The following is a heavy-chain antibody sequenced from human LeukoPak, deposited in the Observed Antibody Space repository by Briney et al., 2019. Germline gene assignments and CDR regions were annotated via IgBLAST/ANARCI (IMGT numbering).Heavy chain of an antibody. J-gene: IGHJ4*02. D-gene: IGHD2-15*01. Sequence: ASVKVSCKASGYTFINFAINWGRQAPGQRPEWMGWINAGNGNTKYSQKFQGRVTITRDTSASTAYMELSSLRSEDTAVYYCARDLKSSSHSDYWGQGTLVTVSS. CDR2: INAGNGNT. CDR1: GYTFINFA. CDR3: ARDLKSSSHSDY. V-gene: IGHV1-3*01.